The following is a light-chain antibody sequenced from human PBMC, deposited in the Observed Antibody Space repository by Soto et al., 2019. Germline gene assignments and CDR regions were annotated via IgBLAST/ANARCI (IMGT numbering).Light chain of an antibody. CDR3: QKYNSAPTWT. Sequence: DIQMTQSPSSLSASVGDRVTITCRASQGISNYLAWYHQKPGKVPKLLIYAASTLQSGVPSRFSGSGSGTDFTLTISSLQPEDVATYYCQKYNSAPTWTFGQGTKVEI. J-gene: IGKJ1*01. CDR2: AAS. V-gene: IGKV1-27*01. CDR1: QGISNY.